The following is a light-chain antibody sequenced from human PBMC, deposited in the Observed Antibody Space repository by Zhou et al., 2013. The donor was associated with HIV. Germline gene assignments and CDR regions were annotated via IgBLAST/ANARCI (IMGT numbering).Light chain of an antibody. CDR1: QSAGSR. V-gene: IGKV3-15*01. CDR3: QHYNNWPLT. CDR2: GTS. J-gene: IGKJ4*01. Sequence: EIMMTQSPATLSVSPGERATLSCRASQSAGSRLAWYQQKPGQAPRLLIYGTSTRATGVPARFTGSGSGTEFTLTISSLQSEDFAVYFCQHYNNWPLTFGGGTKVEI.